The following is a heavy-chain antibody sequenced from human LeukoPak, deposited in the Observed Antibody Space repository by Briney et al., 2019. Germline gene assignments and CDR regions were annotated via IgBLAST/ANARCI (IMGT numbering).Heavy chain of an antibody. CDR3: AKDTYYYDSSGYPAMDV. Sequence: HPGRSLRLSCAASGFNFNDYAMHWVRQAPGKGLEWVSLISGDGGSTYYADSVKGRFTISRDNSKNSLYLQMNSLRTEDTALYYCAKDTYYYDSSGYPAMDVWGKGTTVTVSS. CDR2: ISGDGGST. J-gene: IGHJ6*03. CDR1: GFNFNDYA. D-gene: IGHD3-22*01. V-gene: IGHV3-43*02.